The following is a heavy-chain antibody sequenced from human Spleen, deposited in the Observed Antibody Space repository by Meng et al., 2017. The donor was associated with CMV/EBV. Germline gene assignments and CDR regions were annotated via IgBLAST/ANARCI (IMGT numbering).Heavy chain of an antibody. V-gene: IGHV3-21*04. CDR2: ISSSGSNI. Sequence: GGSLRLSCAASGFTFSSYSMNWVRQAPGKGLEWVSSISSSGSNINYADSLEGRFTISRDNAKDSLSLQMNSLRAEDTAIYSCAKDRQAAEYWGQGTLVTVSS. CDR3: AKDRQAAEY. J-gene: IGHJ4*02. CDR1: GFTFSSYS.